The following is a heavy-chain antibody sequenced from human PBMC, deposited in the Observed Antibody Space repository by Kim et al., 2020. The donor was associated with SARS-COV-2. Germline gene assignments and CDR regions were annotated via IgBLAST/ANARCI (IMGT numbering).Heavy chain of an antibody. J-gene: IGHJ4*02. D-gene: IGHD3-22*01. V-gene: IGHV3-23*01. CDR2: ISGIDVNT. CDR1: GFTFSNFA. CDR3: AKSPQTYYYWFDY. Sequence: GGSLRLSCAASGFTFSNFAMTWVRQAPGKGLEWVSTISGIDVNTTYADSVKGRFTISRDNSKNTLYLQMNSLRADDTAVYYCAKSPQTYYYWFDYWGEGT.